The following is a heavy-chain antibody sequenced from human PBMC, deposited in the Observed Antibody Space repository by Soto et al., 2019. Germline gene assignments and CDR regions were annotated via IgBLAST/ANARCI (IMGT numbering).Heavy chain of an antibody. CDR3: AKDYGDYSDTAYYGMDV. CDR1: GFTFSSYG. CDR2: ISYDERNK. V-gene: IGHV3-30*18. D-gene: IGHD4-17*01. Sequence: GGSLRLSCAASGFTFSSYGMHWVRKAPGKGLKWVAVISYDERNKYYADYVKGRFTISRDNSKNTLYLQMNSLRAEDTAVYYCAKDYGDYSDTAYYGMDVWGQGTTVTVSS. J-gene: IGHJ6*02.